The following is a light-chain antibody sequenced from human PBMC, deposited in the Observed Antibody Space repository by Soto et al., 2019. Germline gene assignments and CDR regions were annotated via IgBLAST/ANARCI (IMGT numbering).Light chain of an antibody. J-gene: IGKJ1*01. CDR2: AAS. CDR3: QQSYSTPRT. CDR1: QSISYW. Sequence: DIQMTQSPSTLSASIGDRVTITCRASQSISYWLAWYQQKPGKAPKLLIYAASSLQSGVPSRFSGSGSGTDFTLTISSLQPEDFATDYCQQSYSTPRTFGQVTKVDIK. V-gene: IGKV1-39*01.